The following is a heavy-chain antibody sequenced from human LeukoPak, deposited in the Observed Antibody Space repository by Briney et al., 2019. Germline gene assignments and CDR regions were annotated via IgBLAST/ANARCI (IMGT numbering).Heavy chain of an antibody. J-gene: IGHJ5*02. CDR2: IYYGGST. Sequence: SETLSLTCTVSGGSISGGDYYWSWIRQPPGKGLGWIGYIYYGGSTYYNPSLKSRVTISVDTSNNQFSLKLSSVTAADTAVYYCARGRDTAMVSWFDPWGQGTLVTVSS. D-gene: IGHD5-18*01. CDR1: GGSISGGDYY. V-gene: IGHV4-30-4*08. CDR3: ARGRDTAMVSWFDP.